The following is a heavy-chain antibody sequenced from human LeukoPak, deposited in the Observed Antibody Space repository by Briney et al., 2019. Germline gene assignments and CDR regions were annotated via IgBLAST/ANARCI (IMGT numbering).Heavy chain of an antibody. V-gene: IGHV4-39*07. CDR1: GGSMSDTSYY. CDR2: IYYTGTT. D-gene: IGHD2-2*01. CDR3: AREYRNPRRFDY. Sequence: PSETLSLTCTVSGGSITVSGGSMSDTSYYWGWIRQPPGKGLEWIGSIYYTGTTNYNPSLKSRVTISIDTSKNQFSLKLSSVTAADTAVYYCAREYRNPRRFDYWGQGTLVTVSS. J-gene: IGHJ4*02.